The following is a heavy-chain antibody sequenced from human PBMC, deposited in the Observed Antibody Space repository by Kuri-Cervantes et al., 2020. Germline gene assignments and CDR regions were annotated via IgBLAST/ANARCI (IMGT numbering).Heavy chain of an antibody. Sequence: GSLRLSCAVYSGSFSGYYWSWIRQPPGKGLEWIGEINHSGSTNYNPSLKSRVTISVDTSKNQFSLKLSSVTAADTAVYYCARVPRYLRYFDWYSINYFDYWGQGTLVTDSS. J-gene: IGHJ4*02. CDR3: ARVPRYLRYFDWYSINYFDY. CDR1: SGSFSGYY. CDR2: INHSGST. D-gene: IGHD3-9*01. V-gene: IGHV4-34*01.